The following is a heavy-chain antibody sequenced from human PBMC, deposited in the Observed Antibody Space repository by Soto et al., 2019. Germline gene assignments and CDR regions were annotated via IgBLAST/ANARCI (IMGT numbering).Heavy chain of an antibody. D-gene: IGHD6-19*01. V-gene: IGHV3-30*18. CDR2: ISYDGSNK. Sequence: QVQLVESGGGVVQPGRSLRLSCAASGFTFSSYGMHWVRQAPGKGLEWVAVISYDGSNKYYADSVKGRFTISRDNSKNTLYLQMNSLRAEDTAVYYCAKDPVAGGYFDYWGQGTLVTVSS. CDR1: GFTFSSYG. J-gene: IGHJ4*02. CDR3: AKDPVAGGYFDY.